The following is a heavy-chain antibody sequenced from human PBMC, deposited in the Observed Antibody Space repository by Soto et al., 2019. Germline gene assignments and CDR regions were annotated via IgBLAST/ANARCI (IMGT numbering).Heavy chain of an antibody. CDR3: ARHSNRNYGLYYFDY. J-gene: IGHJ4*02. D-gene: IGHD4-4*01. CDR1: GGSVRSNY. CDR2: IYYSGST. Sequence: AKETLYLNCTVSGGSVRSNYRSWTRQSPGKGLEWIGFIYYSGSTKYKPSPKSRATISVGTSKNQFSLKVSSATAADTALYYCARHSNRNYGLYYFDYWGLGALVTVSS. V-gene: IGHV4-59*08.